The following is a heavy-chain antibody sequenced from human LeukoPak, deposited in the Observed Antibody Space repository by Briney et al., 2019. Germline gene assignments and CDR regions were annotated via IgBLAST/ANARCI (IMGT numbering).Heavy chain of an antibody. D-gene: IGHD3-10*01. Sequence: GASVKVSCKASGYTSTGYYMHWVRQAPGQGLEWMGWINPNSGGTNYAQKFQGRVTMTRNTSISTAYMELSSLRSEDTAVYYCATFLWFGESGVDYWGQGTLVTVSS. CDR3: ATFLWFGESGVDY. V-gene: IGHV1-2*02. CDR1: GYTSTGYY. J-gene: IGHJ4*02. CDR2: INPNSGGT.